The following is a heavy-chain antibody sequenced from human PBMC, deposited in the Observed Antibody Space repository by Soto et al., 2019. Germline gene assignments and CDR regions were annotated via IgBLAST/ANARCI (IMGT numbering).Heavy chain of an antibody. D-gene: IGHD1-20*01. J-gene: IGHJ6*02. V-gene: IGHV3-48*02. Sequence: GGSLRLSCEASGFTFSSYSMNWVRQAPGKGLEWVSYISSNIITIYYADSVKGRFTISRDNAKNSPYLQMNSLRDEDTAVYYCVRDVYVDAMDVWGQGTTVTVS. CDR1: GFTFSSYS. CDR2: ISSNIITI. CDR3: VRDVYVDAMDV.